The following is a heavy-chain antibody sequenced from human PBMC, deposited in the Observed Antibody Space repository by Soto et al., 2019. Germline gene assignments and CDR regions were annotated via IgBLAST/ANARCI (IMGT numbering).Heavy chain of an antibody. CDR2: IYSGGST. CDR3: ARAHRDGYNFFDY. V-gene: IGHV3-53*01. D-gene: IGHD5-12*01. J-gene: IGHJ4*02. CDR1: GFTVSSNY. Sequence: GGSLRLSCAASGFTVSSNYMSWVRQAPGKGLEWVSVIYSGGSTYYADSVKGRFTISRDNSKNTLYLQMNSLRAEDTAVYYCARAHRDGYNFFDYWGQGTLVTVSS.